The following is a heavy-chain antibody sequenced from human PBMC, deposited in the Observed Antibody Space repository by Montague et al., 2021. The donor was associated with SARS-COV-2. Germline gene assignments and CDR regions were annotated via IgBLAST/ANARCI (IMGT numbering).Heavy chain of an antibody. CDR1: GGSVSSGGYY. Sequence: SETLSLTCTVSGGSVSSGGYYWSWIRQPPGKGLEWIGYIYYSGSTXYNPSLKSRVTMSLDTSKNQFSLKLTSVTAADTAVYYCARVSLAAAATRSDYWGQGTLVTVSS. CDR2: IYYSGST. V-gene: IGHV4-61*08. J-gene: IGHJ4*02. CDR3: ARVSLAAAATRSDY. D-gene: IGHD6-13*01.